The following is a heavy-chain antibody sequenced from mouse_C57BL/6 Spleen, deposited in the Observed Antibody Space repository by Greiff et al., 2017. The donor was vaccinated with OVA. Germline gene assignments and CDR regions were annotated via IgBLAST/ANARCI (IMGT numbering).Heavy chain of an antibody. D-gene: IGHD2-2*01. CDR3: AEVTTAGKAWFAY. J-gene: IGHJ3*01. CDR1: GYAFSSSW. Sequence: QVQLQQSGPELVKPGASVKISCKASGYAFSSSWMNWVKQRPGKGLEGIGRIYPGDGDTNYNGKFKGKATLTADKSSSTAYMQLSSLTSEDSAVYFCAEVTTAGKAWFAYWGQGTLVTVSA. CDR2: IYPGDGDT. V-gene: IGHV1-82*01.